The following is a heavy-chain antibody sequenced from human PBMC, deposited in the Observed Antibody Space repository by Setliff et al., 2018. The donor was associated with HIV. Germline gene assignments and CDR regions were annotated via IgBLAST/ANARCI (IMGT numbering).Heavy chain of an antibody. CDR2: INPNSGGT. J-gene: IGHJ1*01. V-gene: IGHV1-2*02. Sequence: GASVKVSCKASGYTFTGYYMHWVRQAPGQGLEWMGWINPNSGGTNYAQKFQGRVTMTRDTSISTAYMELSRLGSDDTAVYYCARDRRVLWLGESPATFQHWGQGTLVTVSS. D-gene: IGHD3-10*01. CDR1: GYTFTGYY. CDR3: ARDRRVLWLGESPATFQH.